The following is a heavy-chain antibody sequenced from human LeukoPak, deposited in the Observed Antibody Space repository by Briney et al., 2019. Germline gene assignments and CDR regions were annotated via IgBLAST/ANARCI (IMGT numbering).Heavy chain of an antibody. Sequence: SETLSLTCTVSGGSISSYYWSWIRQPPGKGLEGIGYIYYSGSTNYNPSLKSRVTISVDTSKNQFSLKLSSVTAADTAVYYCARTTLPNSFDPWGQGTLVTVSS. D-gene: IGHD3-16*01. J-gene: IGHJ5*02. CDR2: IYYSGST. CDR1: GGSISSYY. CDR3: ARTTLPNSFDP. V-gene: IGHV4-59*01.